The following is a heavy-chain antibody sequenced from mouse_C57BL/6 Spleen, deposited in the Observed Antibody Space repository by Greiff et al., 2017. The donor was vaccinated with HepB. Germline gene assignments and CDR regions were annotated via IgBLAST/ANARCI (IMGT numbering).Heavy chain of an antibody. CDR3: ARHRYYGSSLDWYFDV. V-gene: IGHV5-12*01. CDR1: GFTFSDYY. D-gene: IGHD1-1*01. CDR2: ISNGGGST. J-gene: IGHJ1*03. Sequence: EVKLMESGGGLVQPGGSLKLSCAASGFTFSDYYMYWVRQTPEKRLEWVAYISNGGGSTYYPDTVKGRFTISRDNAKNTLYLQMSRLKSEDTAMYYCARHRYYGSSLDWYFDVWGTGTTVTVSS.